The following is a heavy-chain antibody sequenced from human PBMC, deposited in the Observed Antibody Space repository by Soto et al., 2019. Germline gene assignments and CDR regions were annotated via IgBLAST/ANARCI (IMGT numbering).Heavy chain of an antibody. Sequence: QVQLVESGGGVVQPGRSLRLSCAASGFTFSSYGMRWVRQAPGKGLEWVAVIWYDGSAKYYGDSVKGRLTISRDNSKNTSFLQMNSLRAEDTAVYYCARDRNGYNSGPLYYWGQGNLVTVSS. CDR2: IWYDGSAK. V-gene: IGHV3-33*01. CDR3: ARDRNGYNSGPLYY. D-gene: IGHD5-12*01. CDR1: GFTFSSYG. J-gene: IGHJ4*02.